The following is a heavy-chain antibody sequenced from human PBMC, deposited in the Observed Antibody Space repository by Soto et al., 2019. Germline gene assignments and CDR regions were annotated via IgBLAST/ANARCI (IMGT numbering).Heavy chain of an antibody. J-gene: IGHJ6*02. CDR2: IWNDGNGY. CDR3: ARRQISPPARGAASARGGMDV. V-gene: IGHV3-33*08. D-gene: IGHD6-13*01. Sequence: PGGSLRLSCAASGFTFSSYAMHWVRQAPGKGLEWVAVIWNDGNGYYYANSVKGRFSISRDNSKNTLYLQMSSLRVEDTAVYYCARRQISPPARGAASARGGMDVWGQGTTVTVSS. CDR1: GFTFSSYA.